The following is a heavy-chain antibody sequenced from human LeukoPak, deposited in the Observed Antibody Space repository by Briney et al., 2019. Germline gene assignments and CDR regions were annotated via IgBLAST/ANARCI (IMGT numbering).Heavy chain of an antibody. Sequence: ASVKVSCKASGYAFTNYAIHWVRQAPGQGLEWMGWINAGNGDTKYSQKFQGRVTITRDTSAFTAYIELSSLRSEDTALYYCARTLVGATPRAAFDLWGQGTMVTVSS. J-gene: IGHJ3*01. V-gene: IGHV1-3*01. CDR3: ARTLVGATPRAAFDL. CDR1: GYAFTNYA. CDR2: INAGNGDT. D-gene: IGHD1-26*01.